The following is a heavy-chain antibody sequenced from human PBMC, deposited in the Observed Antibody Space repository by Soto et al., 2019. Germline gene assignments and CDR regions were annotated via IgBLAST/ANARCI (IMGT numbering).Heavy chain of an antibody. J-gene: IGHJ6*04. V-gene: IGHV3-15*01. Sequence: EVQLVESGGGLVKPGGSLRLSCAASGFTFSNAWMSWVRQAPGKGLEWVGRIKSKTDGGTTDYAAPVKGRFTISRDDSKNTRYLQMNSLKTEDTAVYYCTTDHGRALWFGELSPTSVVVWGKGTTVTVSS. CDR1: GFTFSNAW. CDR2: IKSKTDGGTT. D-gene: IGHD3-10*01. CDR3: TTDHGRALWFGELSPTSVVV.